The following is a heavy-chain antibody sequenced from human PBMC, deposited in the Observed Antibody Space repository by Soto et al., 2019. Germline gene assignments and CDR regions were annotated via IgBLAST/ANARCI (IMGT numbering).Heavy chain of an antibody. J-gene: IGHJ4*02. CDR2: IYYSGTT. V-gene: IGHV4-59*08. Sequence: PSETLSLTCNVSGGSISRYYWSWIRQAPGKGLEWIGYIYYSGTTNYNPSLKSRVTISIDTSKKQFSLKLSSVTAADTAVYYCARRRIAARHYFDYWGQGTLVTVSS. D-gene: IGHD6-6*01. CDR3: ARRRIAARHYFDY. CDR1: GGSISRYY.